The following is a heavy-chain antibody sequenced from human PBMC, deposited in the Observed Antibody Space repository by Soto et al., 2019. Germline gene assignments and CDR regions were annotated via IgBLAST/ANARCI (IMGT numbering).Heavy chain of an antibody. CDR1: GGSISSSSYY. D-gene: IGHD3-16*02. CDR3: ATPFSIHLGELSFPPPFDY. Sequence: QLQLQESGPGLVKPSETLSLTCTVSGGSISSSSYYWGWIRQPPGKGLEWIGSIYYSGSTYYNPSLKSRVTISVDTSKNQFSLKLSSVTAADTAVYYCATPFSIHLGELSFPPPFDYWGQGTLVTVSS. J-gene: IGHJ4*02. CDR2: IYYSGST. V-gene: IGHV4-39*01.